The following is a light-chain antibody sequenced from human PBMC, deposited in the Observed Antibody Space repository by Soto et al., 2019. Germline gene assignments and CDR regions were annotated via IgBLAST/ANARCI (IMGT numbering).Light chain of an antibody. J-gene: IGKJ5*01. CDR1: QSVSRSY. CDR3: QQYGNSSFT. V-gene: IGKV3-20*01. CDR2: GTS. Sequence: EIVLTQAPVALSLSPWEGATRSFIASQSVSRSYLAWYQQKPGQAPRLLIYGTSTRATGIPHRFSGSGSGPDFTLTISRLEPEEFAVYYCQQYGNSSFTFGPGTRLET.